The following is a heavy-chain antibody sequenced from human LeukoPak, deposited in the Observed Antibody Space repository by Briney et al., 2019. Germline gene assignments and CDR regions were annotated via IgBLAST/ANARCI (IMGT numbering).Heavy chain of an antibody. CDR2: SITLGAP. CDR3: ARHGIIRRGNDAFDI. Sequence: SETLPSPALSLVPPSLVITGAGYGSPQGRDWNGLAISITLGAPTTTPPLKSRVTMSVDTSKNQFSLKLSSLTAADTAVYYCARHGIIRRGNDAFDIWGRGTMVTVSS. V-gene: IGHV4-59*08. CDR1: VPPSLVIT. D-gene: IGHD3-16*01. J-gene: IGHJ3*02.